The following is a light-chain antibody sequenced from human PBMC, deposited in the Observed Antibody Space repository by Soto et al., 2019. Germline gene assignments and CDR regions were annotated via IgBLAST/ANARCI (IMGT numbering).Light chain of an antibody. Sequence: EIVITKSPATLSVNTGERASLSCRPSQSVSSNLAWYQQKPGQAPRLLIYGASTRATGIPARFSGSGSGTEFPLTISSLHSEDFALYYCQQDNNWPPWTFGEGTKVDI. V-gene: IGKV3-15*01. CDR2: GAS. CDR1: QSVSSN. CDR3: QQDNNWPPWT. J-gene: IGKJ1*01.